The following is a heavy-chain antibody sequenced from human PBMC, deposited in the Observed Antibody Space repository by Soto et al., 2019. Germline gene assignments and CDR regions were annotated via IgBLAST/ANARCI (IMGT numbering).Heavy chain of an antibody. CDR3: ANSRYSLSTSWQPSASGYNNNDRDI. CDR2: IDVGSANA. V-gene: IGHV1-58*01. CDR1: GFTFSSSA. D-gene: IGHD2-2*01. J-gene: IGHJ6*02. Sequence: AAVKVACKTSGFTFSSSAVHWVRQPRGHRLQWIRWIDVGSANADYAQMHQERFTISRDMSSSTAYMELSRLRSGNTAVYYCANSRYSLSTSWQPSASGYNNNDRDICGQGCTV.